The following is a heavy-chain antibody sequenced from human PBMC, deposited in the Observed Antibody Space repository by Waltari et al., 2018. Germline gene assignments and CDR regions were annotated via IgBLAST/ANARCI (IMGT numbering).Heavy chain of an antibody. CDR3: ARAYLDYDFWSGYYTEWFDP. J-gene: IGHJ5*02. V-gene: IGHV1-8*03. Sequence: QVQLVQSGAEVKKPGASVKVSCKASGYTFTSYDINWVRQATGQGLEWMGWMNPNSGNTGHAQKCQGRVTITRNTSISTAYMGLSSLRSEDTAVYYCARAYLDYDFWSGYYTEWFDPWGQGTLVTVSS. CDR2: MNPNSGNT. D-gene: IGHD3-3*01. CDR1: GYTFTSYD.